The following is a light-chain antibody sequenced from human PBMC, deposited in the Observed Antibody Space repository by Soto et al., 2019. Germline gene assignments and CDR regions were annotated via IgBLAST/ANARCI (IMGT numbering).Light chain of an antibody. CDR3: QQYNNWPWT. CDR1: QSITGSY. J-gene: IGKJ1*01. V-gene: IGKV3-20*01. CDR2: GAS. Sequence: ENVLTQSPGTLSLSPGERATVSCRASQSITGSYLAWYQQTPGQAPRLLIYGASSRATGVPDRFSGSGSGTDFTLTISSLQSEDFAVYYCQQYNNWPWTFGQGTKVDIK.